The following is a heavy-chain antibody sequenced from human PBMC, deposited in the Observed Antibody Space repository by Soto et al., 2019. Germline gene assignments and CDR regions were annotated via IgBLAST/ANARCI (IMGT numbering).Heavy chain of an antibody. V-gene: IGHV4-59*01. CDR2: VYYSDGT. CDR3: ARTEASSWSFFSYGMDV. D-gene: IGHD6-13*01. J-gene: IGHJ6*02. CDR1: GGHIGSYY. Sequence: QVQLQESGPGLVKHSETLSLTCTVSGGHIGSYYWSWIRQSPGKGLECIGCVYYSDGTNYNPSLKSRVTISLDRSKNQFSLRLTSVTAADTAVYYCARTEASSWSFFSYGMDVWGQGTTVAVSS.